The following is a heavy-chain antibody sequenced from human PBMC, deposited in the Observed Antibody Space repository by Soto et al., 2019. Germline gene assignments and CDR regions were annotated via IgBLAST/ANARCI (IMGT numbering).Heavy chain of an antibody. V-gene: IGHV1-3*01. CDR2: INAGNGNT. CDR1: GYTFTSYA. J-gene: IGHJ3*02. Sequence: ASVKVSCKASGYTFTSYAMHWVRQAPGQRLEGMGWINAGNGNTKYSQKFQGRVTITRDTSASTAYMELSSLRSEDTAVYYCASFLGRRTHYDILTGPPDAFDIWGQGTMVTVSS. D-gene: IGHD3-9*01. CDR3: ASFLGRRTHYDILTGPPDAFDI.